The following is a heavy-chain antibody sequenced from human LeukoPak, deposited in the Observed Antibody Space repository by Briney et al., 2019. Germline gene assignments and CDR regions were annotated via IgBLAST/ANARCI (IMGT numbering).Heavy chain of an antibody. CDR1: GFTFGTFA. CDR3: AKRGVVIRVILVGLHKEAYYFDA. CDR2: IIVGAGTT. D-gene: IGHD3-22*01. V-gene: IGHV3-23*01. Sequence: GGSLRLSFAASGFTFGTFAMSWVRQAPGKGLEWGSGIIVGAGTTFEADSVKRRFTISRDNPKNTLCLQMNSLRAEDTAVYCGAKRGVVIRVILVGLHKEAYYFDAGGQG. J-gene: IGHJ4*02.